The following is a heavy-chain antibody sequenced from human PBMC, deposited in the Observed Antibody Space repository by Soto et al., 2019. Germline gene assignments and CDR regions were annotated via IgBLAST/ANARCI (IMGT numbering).Heavy chain of an antibody. CDR3: ARDQGYSYGYGCDY. J-gene: IGHJ4*02. V-gene: IGHV1-69*13. CDR1: GGTFSSYA. Sequence: GASVKVSCKASGGTFSSYAISWVRQAPGQGLEWMGGIIPIFGTANYAQKFQGRVTITADESTSTAYMQLSSLRSEDTAVYYCARDQGYSYGYGCDYWGQGTLVTVSS. D-gene: IGHD5-18*01. CDR2: IIPIFGTA.